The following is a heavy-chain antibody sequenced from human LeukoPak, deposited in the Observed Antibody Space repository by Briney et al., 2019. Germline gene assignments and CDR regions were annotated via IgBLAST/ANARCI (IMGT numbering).Heavy chain of an antibody. CDR3: ARELMHSGGYRTSDS. J-gene: IGHJ4*02. Sequence: GGSLRLSCAASGFTFSSYAMSWVRQAPGKGLEWVSAISGSGGSTYYAGSVKGRFTISRQNSKNTLYLQMNSLRAEDTAVYYCARELMHSGGYRTSDSWGQGTLVTVSS. CDR2: ISGSGGST. D-gene: IGHD6-19*01. CDR1: GFTFSSYA. V-gene: IGHV3-23*01.